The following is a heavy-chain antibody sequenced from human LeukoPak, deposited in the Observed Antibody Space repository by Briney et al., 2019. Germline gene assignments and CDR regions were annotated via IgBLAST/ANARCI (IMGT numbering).Heavy chain of an antibody. D-gene: IGHD5-12*01. J-gene: IGHJ4*02. Sequence: PGGSLRLSCAASGFTFSSYWMHWVRQAPGKGLVWVSRINSDGSSTSYADSVKGRFTISRDNAKNTLYLQMNSPRAEDTAVYYCARGMRGYSGYELDYWGQGTLVTVSS. V-gene: IGHV3-74*01. CDR1: GFTFSSYW. CDR2: INSDGSST. CDR3: ARGMRGYSGYELDY.